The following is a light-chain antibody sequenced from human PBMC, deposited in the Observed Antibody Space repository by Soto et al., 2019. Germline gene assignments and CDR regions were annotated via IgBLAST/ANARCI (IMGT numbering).Light chain of an antibody. CDR2: EVS. J-gene: IGKJ4*01. CDR3: QRDNHY. CDR1: QSIDKW. Sequence: DIQMTQSPSTLSASVGDRVTITCRASQSIDKWLTWYQQKPGKAPKALIYEVSNLMRGVPSRFSGSGSETEFTLTISSLQPDDFATYYCQRDNHYFGVGTEVEIK. V-gene: IGKV1-5*01.